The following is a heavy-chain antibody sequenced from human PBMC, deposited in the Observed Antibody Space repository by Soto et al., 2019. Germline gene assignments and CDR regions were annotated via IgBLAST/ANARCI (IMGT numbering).Heavy chain of an antibody. CDR2: IDSRGRTL. Sequence: LRLSCVASGFTFSDYSMSWVRQAPGKGLEWLAFIDSRGRTLSYADSVRGRFTISRDNAENSVYLQMDSLRADDTAVYYCARQAARNYIDSWGQGNSVTVSS. J-gene: IGHJ4*02. CDR3: ARQAARNYIDS. CDR1: GFTFSDYS. V-gene: IGHV3-11*01. D-gene: IGHD6-6*01.